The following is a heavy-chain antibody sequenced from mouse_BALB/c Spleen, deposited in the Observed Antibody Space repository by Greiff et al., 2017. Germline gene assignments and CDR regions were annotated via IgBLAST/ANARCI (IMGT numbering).Heavy chain of an antibody. Sequence: DVKLVESGGGLVQPGGSRKLSCAASGFTFSSFGMHWVRQAPEKGLEWVAYISSGSSTIYYADTVKGRFTISRDNPKNTLFLQMTSLRSEDTAMYYCARSKFITTVHWYFDVWGAGTTVTVSS. CDR3: ARSKFITTVHWYFDV. J-gene: IGHJ1*01. V-gene: IGHV5-17*02. CDR2: ISSGSSTI. D-gene: IGHD1-2*01. CDR1: GFTFSSFG.